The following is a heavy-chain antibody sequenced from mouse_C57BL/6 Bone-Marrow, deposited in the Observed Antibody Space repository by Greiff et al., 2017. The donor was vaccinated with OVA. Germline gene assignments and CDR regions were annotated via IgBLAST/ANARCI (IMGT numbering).Heavy chain of an antibody. CDR1: GYTFTSYW. J-gene: IGHJ1*03. D-gene: IGHD1-1*01. Sequence: VKLQQPGAELVRPGSSVKLSCKASGYTFTSYWMHWVKQRPIQGLEWIGNIDPSDSETHYNQKFKDKATLTVDKSSSTAYMQLSSLTSEDSAVYYCAYYYGSSYWYFDVWGTGTTVTVSS. V-gene: IGHV1-52*01. CDR3: AYYYGSSYWYFDV. CDR2: IDPSDSET.